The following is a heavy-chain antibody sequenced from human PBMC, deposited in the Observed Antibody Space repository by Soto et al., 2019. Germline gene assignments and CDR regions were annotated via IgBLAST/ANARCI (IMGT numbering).Heavy chain of an antibody. Sequence: WASVKVSCKASGYTFTSYAMHWVRQAPGQRLEWMGWINAGNGNTKYSQKFQGRVTITRDTSASTAYMELSSLRSEDTAVYYCARGGFAVALPPVDYWGQGALVTVSS. CDR2: INAGNGNT. CDR3: ARGGFAVALPPVDY. D-gene: IGHD6-19*01. V-gene: IGHV1-3*01. CDR1: GYTFTSYA. J-gene: IGHJ4*02.